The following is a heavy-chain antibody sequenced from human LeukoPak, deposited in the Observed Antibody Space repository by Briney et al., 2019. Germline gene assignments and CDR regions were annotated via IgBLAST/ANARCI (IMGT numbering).Heavy chain of an antibody. Sequence: SVKVSCKASGDTFRTYAFSWVRQAPGQGLEWMGRIIPILDIRNYAQKFQGRVTFTADMSTSTAYMEVSSLRSEDTAIYYCARSSGGAIPIWGQGTMVTVSS. CDR1: GDTFRTYA. CDR3: ARSSGGAIPI. V-gene: IGHV1-69*04. CDR2: IIPILDIR. J-gene: IGHJ3*02. D-gene: IGHD6-19*01.